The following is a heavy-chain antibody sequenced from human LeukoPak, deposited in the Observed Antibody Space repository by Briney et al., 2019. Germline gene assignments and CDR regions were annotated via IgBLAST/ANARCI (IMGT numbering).Heavy chain of an antibody. Sequence: LSLTCTVSGGSISSSSYYWGWIRQPPGKGLEWVAVISYDGSSKYYADSVKGRFTISRDNSKNTLYLQMNSLRAEDTAVYYCARDQFFFGEYYYDSSSAFDYWGQGTLVTVSS. D-gene: IGHD3-22*01. J-gene: IGHJ4*02. CDR3: ARDQFFFGEYYYDSSSAFDY. CDR1: GGSISSSS. CDR2: ISYDGSSK. V-gene: IGHV3-30-3*01.